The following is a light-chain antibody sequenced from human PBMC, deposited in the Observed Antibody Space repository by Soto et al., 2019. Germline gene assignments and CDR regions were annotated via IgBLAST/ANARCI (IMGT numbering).Light chain of an antibody. CDR1: QSVNNF. V-gene: IGKV3-11*01. J-gene: IGKJ5*01. CDR2: DAS. CDR3: QQRSNWPVT. Sequence: EIVLTQSPATLSLSPGERATLSCRASQSVNNFVAWYRQKPGQAPMLIIYDASNRATGIPARFSGSVSGTDVTLTISSLEPEDFALYYCQQRSNWPVTFGQGTRLEIK.